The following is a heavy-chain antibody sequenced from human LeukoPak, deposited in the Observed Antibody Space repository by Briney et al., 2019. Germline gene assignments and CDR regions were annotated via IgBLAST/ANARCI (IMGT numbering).Heavy chain of an antibody. J-gene: IGHJ3*02. CDR1: GGSFSGYY. D-gene: IGHD3-22*01. V-gene: IGHV4-34*01. Sequence: SETLSLTCAAYGGSFSGYYWSWIRQPPGKGLEWIGEINPSGSTNYNPSLKSRVTISVDTSKNQFSLKLSSVTAADTAVYYCARGRKSSYYYDSSGLDAFDIWGQGTMVTVSS. CDR2: INPSGST. CDR3: ARGRKSSYYYDSSGLDAFDI.